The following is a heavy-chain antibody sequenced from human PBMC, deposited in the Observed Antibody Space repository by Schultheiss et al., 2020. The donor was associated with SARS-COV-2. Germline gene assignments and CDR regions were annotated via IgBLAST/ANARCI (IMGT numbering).Heavy chain of an antibody. J-gene: IGHJ6*02. V-gene: IGHV3-66*01. CDR2: IYSGGST. D-gene: IGHD3-9*01. Sequence: GGSLRLSCAASGFTVSSNYMSWVRQAPGKGLERVSVIYSGGSTYYADSVKGRFTISRDNPKNTLYLQMNSLRGEDTAVYYCARDFALRYVDRDYYAMDVWGQGTTVTVSS. CDR3: ARDFALRYVDRDYYAMDV. CDR1: GFTVSSNY.